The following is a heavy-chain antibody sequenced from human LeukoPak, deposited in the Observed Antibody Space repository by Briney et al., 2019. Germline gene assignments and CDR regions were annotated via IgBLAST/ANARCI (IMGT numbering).Heavy chain of an antibody. D-gene: IGHD3-10*01. CDR1: GGSISSYY. V-gene: IGHV4-59*01. Sequence: SETLSLTCTVSGGSISSYYWSWIRQPPGKGLEWIGYIYYSGSTNYNPSLKSRVTISVDTSKNQFSLKLSSVTAADTAVYYCACGSGTLQGYGMDVWGQGTTVTVSS. CDR2: IYYSGST. CDR3: ACGSGTLQGYGMDV. J-gene: IGHJ6*02.